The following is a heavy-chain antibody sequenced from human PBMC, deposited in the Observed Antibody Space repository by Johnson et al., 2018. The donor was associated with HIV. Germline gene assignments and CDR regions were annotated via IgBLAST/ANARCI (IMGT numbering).Heavy chain of an antibody. V-gene: IGHV3-30*18. CDR3: AKEQSVVVIGIGAFDI. CDR2: ISFDGYNK. D-gene: IGHD3-22*01. J-gene: IGHJ3*02. CDR1: GFTFSSYS. Sequence: QVLLVESGGGVVQPGRSLRLSCAASGFTFSSYSVHWVRQAPGKGLEWVAVISFDGYNKYYADSVKGRFTISRDNSKNTLYLQMNSLRAEDTAVYYCAKEQSVVVIGIGAFDIWGQGTMVTVSS.